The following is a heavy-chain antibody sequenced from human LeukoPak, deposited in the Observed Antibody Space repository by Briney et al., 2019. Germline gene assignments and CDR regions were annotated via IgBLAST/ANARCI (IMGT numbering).Heavy chain of an antibody. CDR2: IGTAGDT. CDR1: GFTFSSYD. Sequence: PGGSLRLSCTASGFTFSSYDMHWVRQATGKGLEWVSAIGTAGDTYYPGSVKGRFTISRENAKNSLYLQMNSLRAGDTAVYYCARSRGMAAAYDYWGQGTLVTVSS. V-gene: IGHV3-13*01. D-gene: IGHD6-13*01. CDR3: ARSRGMAAAYDY. J-gene: IGHJ4*02.